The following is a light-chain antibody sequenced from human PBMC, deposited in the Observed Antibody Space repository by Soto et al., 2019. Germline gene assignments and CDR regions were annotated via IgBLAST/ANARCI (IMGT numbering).Light chain of an antibody. CDR1: SSDVGVYNY. J-gene: IGLJ1*01. CDR2: DVS. CDR3: CSYAGSYTFV. Sequence: QSVLTQPRSVSGSPGQSVTISCTGTSSDVGVYNYVSWYQQYPGKAPKIMIYDVSKRPSGVPGRFSGSKSDNTASLTIYGLQAEDEADYYCCSYAGSYTFVFGIGTKVTVL. V-gene: IGLV2-11*01.